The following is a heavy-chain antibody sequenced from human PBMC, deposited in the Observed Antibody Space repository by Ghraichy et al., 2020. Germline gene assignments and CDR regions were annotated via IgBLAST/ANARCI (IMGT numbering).Heavy chain of an antibody. CDR2: IYYSGST. V-gene: IGHV4-59*08. J-gene: IGHJ3*02. CDR1: GGSISSYY. D-gene: IGHD3-16*01. CDR3: ARWGIGAFDI. Sequence: SETLSLTCTVSGGSISSYYWSWIRQPPGKGLEWIGYIYYSGSTNYNPSLKSRVTISVDTSKNQFSLKLSSVTAADTAVYYCARWGIGAFDIWGQGTMVTVSS.